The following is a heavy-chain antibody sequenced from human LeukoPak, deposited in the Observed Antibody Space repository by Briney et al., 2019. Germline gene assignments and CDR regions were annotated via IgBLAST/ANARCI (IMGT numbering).Heavy chain of an antibody. CDR1: GGSISSSNW. Sequence: SETLSLTCAVSGGSISSSNWWSWIRQPPGKGLEWIGYIYYSGSTNYNPSLKSRVTISVDTSKNQFSLNLTSVTAADTAVYYCARGIYCSGGSCYSGDYWGQGTLVTVSS. CDR2: IYYSGST. V-gene: IGHV4-61*01. D-gene: IGHD2-15*01. CDR3: ARGIYCSGGSCYSGDY. J-gene: IGHJ4*02.